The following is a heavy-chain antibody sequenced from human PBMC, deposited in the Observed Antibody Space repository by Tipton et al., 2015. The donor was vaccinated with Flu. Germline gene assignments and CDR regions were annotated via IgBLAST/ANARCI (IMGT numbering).Heavy chain of an antibody. Sequence: SLRLSCAASGFTFSSYWLSWVRQAPGKGLERVANIKKDGSEKYYVGSLKGRFTISRDNAKNSLYLQMNSLRAEDTAVYYCASQNYGSGSLNYWGQGTLVTVSS. V-gene: IGHV3-7*01. J-gene: IGHJ4*02. CDR3: ASQNYGSGSLNY. CDR2: IKKDGSEK. D-gene: IGHD3-10*01. CDR1: GFTFSSYW.